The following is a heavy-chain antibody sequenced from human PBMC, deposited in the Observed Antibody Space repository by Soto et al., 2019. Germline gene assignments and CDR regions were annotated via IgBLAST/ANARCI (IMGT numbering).Heavy chain of an antibody. V-gene: IGHV3-30*04. CDR1: GFTFNSLS. J-gene: IGHJ4*02. CDR2: ISHDGRVT. CDR3: AREPSADSQYFDY. Sequence: QVQLVESGGGMVQPGTSLRLSCAASGFTFNSLSLHWVRQRPDKGLEWVAVISHDGRVTFYADFVKGRFTVSRDNSKNTIYLQVNSLRAEDTAVYYCAREPSADSQYFDYWGQGTLVTVSS. D-gene: IGHD2-15*01.